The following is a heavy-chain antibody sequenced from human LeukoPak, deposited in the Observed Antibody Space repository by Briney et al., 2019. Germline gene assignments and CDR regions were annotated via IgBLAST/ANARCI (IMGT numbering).Heavy chain of an antibody. CDR2: IYTSGST. J-gene: IGHJ5*02. CDR1: GGSISSGSYY. V-gene: IGHV4-61*02. D-gene: IGHD3-3*01. Sequence: SETLSLTCTVSGGSISSGSYYWSWIRQPAGKGLEWIGRIYTSGSTNYNPSLKSRVTISVDTSKNQFSLKLSSVTAADTAVYYCARGTYYDFWSGYFQNNWFDPWGQGTLVPVSS. CDR3: ARGTYYDFWSGYFQNNWFDP.